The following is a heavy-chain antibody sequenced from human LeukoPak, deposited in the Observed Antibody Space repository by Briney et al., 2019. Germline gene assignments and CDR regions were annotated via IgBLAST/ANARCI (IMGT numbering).Heavy chain of an antibody. CDR3: AKGQWLVQYFDY. J-gene: IGHJ4*02. Sequence: GGTLRLSCAASGFTFSSYDMTWVRQAPGKGLEWVSVISGSGGSTYYADSVKGRFTISRDNSKNTLYLQMNSLRAEDTAVYYCAKGQWLVQYFDYWGQGTLVTVSS. CDR1: GFTFSSYD. V-gene: IGHV3-23*01. CDR2: ISGSGGST. D-gene: IGHD6-19*01.